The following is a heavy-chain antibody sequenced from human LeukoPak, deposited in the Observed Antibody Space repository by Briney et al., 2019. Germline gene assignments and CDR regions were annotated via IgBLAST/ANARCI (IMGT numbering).Heavy chain of an antibody. Sequence: GGSLTLSCAASAFTFSSFSMNWVRHAQGKGLEWVSSISSSSSSINNADSVNGRFTISRDNTKKSLYLQMNSLRDEDTAVYYCAELGITMIGGVGGKGSTVTISS. V-gene: IGHV3-21*01. CDR1: AFTFSSFS. CDR3: AELGITMIGGV. CDR2: ISSSSSSI. J-gene: IGHJ6*04. D-gene: IGHD3-10*02.